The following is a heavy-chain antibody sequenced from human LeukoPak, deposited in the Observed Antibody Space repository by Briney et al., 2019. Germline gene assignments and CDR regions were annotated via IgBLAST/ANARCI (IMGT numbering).Heavy chain of an antibody. CDR3: AKRAKGRGYNYGGGAFDI. CDR1: GGSFSGCY. V-gene: IGHV4-34*01. D-gene: IGHD5-18*01. CDR2: INHSGST. Sequence: PSETLSLTCAVYGGSFSGCYWSWIRQPPGKGLEWIGEINHSGSTNYNPSLKSRVTISVDTSKNQFSLKLSSVTAADTAVYYCAKRAKGRGYNYGGGAFDIWGQGTMVTVSS. J-gene: IGHJ3*02.